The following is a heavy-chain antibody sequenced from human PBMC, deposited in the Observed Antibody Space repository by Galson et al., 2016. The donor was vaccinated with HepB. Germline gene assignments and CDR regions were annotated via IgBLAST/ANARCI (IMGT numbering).Heavy chain of an antibody. V-gene: IGHV3-11*01. CDR1: GFIFSDYD. CDR2: ISSSGSTI. J-gene: IGHJ2*01. D-gene: IGHD3-22*01. CDR3: ARSVGSTDYYDTSGYFVSWYFDL. Sequence: SLRLSCAASGFIFSDYDMSWIRQAPGKGLEWVSYISSSGSTIYYAASVEGGFTIYSDNAKNSLYLQMNRLRADDTAVYYCARSVGSTDYYDTSGYFVSWYFDLWGRGTLVTVSS.